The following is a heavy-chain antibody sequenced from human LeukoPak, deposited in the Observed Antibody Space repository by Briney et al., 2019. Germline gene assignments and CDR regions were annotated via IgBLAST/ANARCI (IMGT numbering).Heavy chain of an antibody. CDR3: ARGLRPVGSSSPYFDY. CDR2: IYTSGST. D-gene: IGHD6-6*01. V-gene: IGHV4-4*07. CDR1: GGSISSYY. Sequence: RPSETLSLTCTVSGGSISSYYWSWIRQPAGKGLEWIGRIYTSGSTNYNPSLKSRVTMSVDTSKNQFSLKLSSVTAADTAVYYCARGLRPVGSSSPYFDYWGQGTLVTVSS. J-gene: IGHJ4*02.